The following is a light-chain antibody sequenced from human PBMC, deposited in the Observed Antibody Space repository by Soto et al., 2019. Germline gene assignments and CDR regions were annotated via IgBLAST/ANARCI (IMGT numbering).Light chain of an antibody. CDR3: MQALQTPYT. V-gene: IGKV2-28*01. Sequence: DIVMTQSPLSLPVTPGETASISCRSSQSLRHSSGYNYLDWYLQTTGKSPQLLIYLSSNRASGVPDRFSDSGSGTDFTLKINRVEAEDVGIFYCMQALQTPYTCGQGTKLEIK. CDR1: QSLRHSSGYNY. CDR2: LSS. J-gene: IGKJ2*01.